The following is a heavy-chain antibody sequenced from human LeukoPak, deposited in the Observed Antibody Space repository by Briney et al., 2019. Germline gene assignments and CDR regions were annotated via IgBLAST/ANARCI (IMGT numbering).Heavy chain of an antibody. D-gene: IGHD5-18*01. CDR3: ARNSGRGFKKYSSGSPNWFDT. CDR1: GYTCTGYY. CDR2: INPNSGAT. J-gene: IGHJ5*02. Sequence: GASVRVSCKASGYTCTGYYMHWGRQAPGQGLEGMGWINPNSGATNYAQKFQGRVTMTRDTSISTAYMELSRLRSDDTAVYYCARNSGRGFKKYSSGSPNWFDTWGQGTLVTVSS. V-gene: IGHV1-2*02.